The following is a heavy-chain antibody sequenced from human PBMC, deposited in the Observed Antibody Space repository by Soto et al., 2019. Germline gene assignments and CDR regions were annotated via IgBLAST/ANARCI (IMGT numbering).Heavy chain of an antibody. D-gene: IGHD3-16*01. J-gene: IGHJ2*01. Sequence: EVQLVESGEGLVQPGGSLRLSCAASGFTFSYYCMHWVRQAPGKGLEYVSAISSNGGSTYYADSVKGRFTISRDNSKNTLYLQMGSLRAEDMAVYYCARDVGARAFYWYFDLWGRGTLVTVSS. V-gene: IGHV3-64*02. CDR3: ARDVGARAFYWYFDL. CDR2: ISSNGGST. CDR1: GFTFSYYC.